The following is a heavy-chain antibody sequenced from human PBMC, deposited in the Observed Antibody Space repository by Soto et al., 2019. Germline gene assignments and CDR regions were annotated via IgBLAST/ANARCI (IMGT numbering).Heavy chain of an antibody. Sequence: SVKVSCKAAGYTLTSYGISWVRQATGQGLEWMGWISAYNGNTNYAQKLQGRVTMTTDTSTSTAYMELRSLRSDDTAVYYCARADYSNYCFDYWGQGTLVTVSS. V-gene: IGHV1-18*01. D-gene: IGHD4-4*01. CDR3: ARADYSNYCFDY. J-gene: IGHJ4*02. CDR1: GYTLTSYG. CDR2: ISAYNGNT.